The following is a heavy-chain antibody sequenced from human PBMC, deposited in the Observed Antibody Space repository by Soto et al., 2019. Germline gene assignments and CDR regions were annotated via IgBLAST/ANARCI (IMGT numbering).Heavy chain of an antibody. J-gene: IGHJ4*02. V-gene: IGHV3-74*01. D-gene: IGHD6-13*01. Sequence: LRLSFEASGXVFTNFWMHWVRHVPGKGLVWVARIDTSGHSTNYAESVKGRFAISRDNAKNTVSLQMNSLRVEDTGVYYCAKDSWYFDLWSQGSQVTVS. CDR2: IDTSGHST. CDR1: GXVFTNFW. CDR3: AKDSWYFDL.